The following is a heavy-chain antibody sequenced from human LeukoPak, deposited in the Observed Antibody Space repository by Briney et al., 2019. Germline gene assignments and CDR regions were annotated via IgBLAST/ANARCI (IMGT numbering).Heavy chain of an antibody. Sequence: PGGSLRLSCAASGFTFSSYWMHWVRQAPGKGLVWVPRINSDGSSTSYADSVKGRFTISRDNAKNTLYLQMNSLRAEDTAVYYCARGYSSSWYQNYYYGMDVWGKGTTVTVSS. CDR1: GFTFSSYW. CDR2: INSDGSST. J-gene: IGHJ6*04. V-gene: IGHV3-74*01. D-gene: IGHD6-13*01. CDR3: ARGYSSSWYQNYYYGMDV.